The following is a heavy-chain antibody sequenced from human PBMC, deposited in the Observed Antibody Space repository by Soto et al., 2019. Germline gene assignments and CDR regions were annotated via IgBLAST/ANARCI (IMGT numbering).Heavy chain of an antibody. CDR2: IIPMFDTP. CDR3: ARSGGLDRDFNY. CDR1: VGTFISDS. J-gene: IGHJ4*02. Sequence: QVQLVQSGAEVKKPGSSVKVSCKASVGTFISDSFSWVRQAPGQGLEWMGGIIPMFDTPIYAQKFQDRVTITADESTSTAYMQLSSLRSGDTAVYYCARSGGLDRDFNYWGQGSLVTVSS. V-gene: IGHV1-69*12. D-gene: IGHD2-15*01.